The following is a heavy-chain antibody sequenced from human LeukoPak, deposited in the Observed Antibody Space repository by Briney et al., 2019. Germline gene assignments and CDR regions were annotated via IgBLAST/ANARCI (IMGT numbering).Heavy chain of an antibody. D-gene: IGHD6-13*01. Sequence: SETLSLTCSVSGGSISTYYWSLIRQPPGKRLEWIGYISYSGSTNYNPSLKTRVTISIDTSKNRFSLKLSSVTAADTAVYYCARHGGSWTFDYWGQGTLVTVSS. CDR1: GGSISTYY. CDR3: ARHGGSWTFDY. CDR2: ISYSGST. V-gene: IGHV4-59*08. J-gene: IGHJ4*02.